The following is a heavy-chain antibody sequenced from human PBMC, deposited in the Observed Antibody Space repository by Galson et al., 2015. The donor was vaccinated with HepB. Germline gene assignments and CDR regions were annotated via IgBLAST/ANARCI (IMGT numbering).Heavy chain of an antibody. D-gene: IGHD3-22*01. CDR3: AVGGHYYYSRSCDY. V-gene: IGHV1-24*01. CDR1: GYTLTELS. Sequence: SVKVSCKVSGYTLTELSMSWVRQAPGKGLEWMGRLDPEDGKTIYAQKFQGRLTMTEDPSRETGSMELNSLRPEDTAVYYCAVGGHYYYSRSCDYWGQGTLVTVSS. J-gene: IGHJ4*02. CDR2: LDPEDGKT.